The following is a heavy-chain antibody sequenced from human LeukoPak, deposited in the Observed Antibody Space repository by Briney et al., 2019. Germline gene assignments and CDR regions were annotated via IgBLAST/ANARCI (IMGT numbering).Heavy chain of an antibody. V-gene: IGHV3-33*01. CDR3: ARDGNGDSRFDP. CDR2: IWYDGSNK. CDR1: GFTFSSYG. J-gene: IGHJ5*02. D-gene: IGHD4-17*01. Sequence: PGGSLRLSCAASGFTFSSYGMHWVRQAPGKGLEWVAVIWYDGSNKYYADSVKGRFTISRDNSKNTPYLQMNSLRAEDTAVYYCARDGNGDSRFDPWGQGTLVTVSS.